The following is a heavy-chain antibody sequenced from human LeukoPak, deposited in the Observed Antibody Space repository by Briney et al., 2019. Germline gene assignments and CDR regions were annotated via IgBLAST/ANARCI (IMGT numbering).Heavy chain of an antibody. CDR2: IYYSGST. CDR3: ARVSPSPLSGWPAYYYYYYYMDV. Sequence: PSETLSLTCTVSGGSISSSSYYWGWIRQPPGKGLEWIGSIYYSGSTYYNPSLKSRVTISVDTSKNQFSLKLSSVTAADTAVYYCARVSPSPLSGWPAYYYYYYYMDVWGKGTTVTVSS. V-gene: IGHV4-39*07. J-gene: IGHJ6*03. CDR1: GGSISSSSYY. D-gene: IGHD6-19*01.